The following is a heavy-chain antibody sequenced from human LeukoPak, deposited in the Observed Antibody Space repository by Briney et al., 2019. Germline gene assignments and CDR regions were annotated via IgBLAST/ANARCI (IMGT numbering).Heavy chain of an antibody. CDR3: ARTAYYYGSGSPFSY. J-gene: IGHJ4*02. CDR1: GGSFSGYY. D-gene: IGHD3-10*01. CDR2: INHSGST. V-gene: IGHV4-34*01. Sequence: PSETLSLTCAVYGGSFSGYYWSWLRQPPGKGLEWIGEINHSGSTNYNPSLKSRVTISVDTSKNQFSLKLSSVTAADTAVYYCARTAYYYGSGSPFSYWGQGTLVTVSS.